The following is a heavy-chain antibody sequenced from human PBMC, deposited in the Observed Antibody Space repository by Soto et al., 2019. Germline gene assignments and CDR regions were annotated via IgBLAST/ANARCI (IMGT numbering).Heavy chain of an antibody. CDR1: GFTFSSYA. CDR3: AKASGGWSYFDY. D-gene: IGHD6-19*01. CDR2: ISGSGGST. V-gene: IGHV3-23*01. Sequence: EVQLLESGGGLVQPGGSLRLSCAATGFTFSSYAMSWVRQAPGKGLEWVSTISGSGGSTYYADSVKGRFNMSRDNSKNTLYLKMNSLRGDDTAVYYCAKASGGWSYFDYWGQGTLVTVSS. J-gene: IGHJ4*02.